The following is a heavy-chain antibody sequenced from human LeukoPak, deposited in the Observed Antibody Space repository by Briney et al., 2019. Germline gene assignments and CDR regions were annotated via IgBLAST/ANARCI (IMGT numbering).Heavy chain of an antibody. V-gene: IGHV5-51*01. J-gene: IGHJ4*02. CDR3: ARVTTRYETVVSHY. CDR2: IYPGDSDT. D-gene: IGHD1-1*01. Sequence: GESLEISCQGSGYRFTSYWIGWVRQMPGKGLEWMGIIYPGDSDTRYSPSFQGQVTISADKSISTAYLQWSSLKASDTAMYYCARVTTRYETVVSHYWGQGTLVTVSS. CDR1: GYRFTSYW.